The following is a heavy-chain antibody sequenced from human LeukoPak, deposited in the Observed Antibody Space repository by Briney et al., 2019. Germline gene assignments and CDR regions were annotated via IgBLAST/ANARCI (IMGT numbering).Heavy chain of an antibody. J-gene: IGHJ5*02. D-gene: IGHD1-26*01. Sequence: PGGSLRLSCTASGFTFSNSWMSWVRQAPGKGLEWVAHIKEDGSEKYYVDSVKGRFTISRDNAKNSLFLQMNSLSAEDTAVYYCARLNPSGSGNFDPWGQGTLVTVSS. CDR3: ARLNPSGSGNFDP. CDR2: IKEDGSEK. CDR1: GFTFSNSW. V-gene: IGHV3-7*01.